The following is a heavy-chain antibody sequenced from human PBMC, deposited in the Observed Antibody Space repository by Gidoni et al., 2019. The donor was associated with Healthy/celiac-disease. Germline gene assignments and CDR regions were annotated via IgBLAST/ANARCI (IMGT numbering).Heavy chain of an antibody. D-gene: IGHD2-2*01. J-gene: IGHJ4*02. CDR1: GFPFSSYG. CDR3: AKDQTKYQLLLFGDFDY. Sequence: QVQLVESGGGVVQPGRSLRLSCAASGFPFSSYGMHWVRQAPGKGLEWVAVISYDGSNKYYADSVKGRFTISRDNSKNTLYLQMNSLRAEDTAVYYCAKDQTKYQLLLFGDFDYWGQGTLVTVSS. CDR2: ISYDGSNK. V-gene: IGHV3-30*18.